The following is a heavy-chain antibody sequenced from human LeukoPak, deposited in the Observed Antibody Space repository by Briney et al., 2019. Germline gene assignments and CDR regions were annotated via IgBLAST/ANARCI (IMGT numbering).Heavy chain of an antibody. CDR2: IYYSGTT. D-gene: IGHD6-13*01. CDR1: GGSISSYY. Sequence: SETLSLTCTVSGGSISSYYWSWIRQPPGKGLEWIGYIYYSGTTNYNPSLKSRVTISVDTSKNQFSLKLSSVTAADTAVYYCARGAYIAAAQYGYWGQGTLVTVSS. CDR3: ARGAYIAAAQYGY. J-gene: IGHJ4*02. V-gene: IGHV4-59*01.